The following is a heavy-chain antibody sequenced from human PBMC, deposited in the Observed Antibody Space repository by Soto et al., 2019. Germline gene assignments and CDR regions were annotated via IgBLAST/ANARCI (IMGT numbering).Heavy chain of an antibody. CDR3: ARHVSVSGYESYFDQ. V-gene: IGHV4-39*01. CDR1: GGSISSSSYY. D-gene: IGHD5-12*01. J-gene: IGHJ4*02. Sequence: QLQLQESGPGLVKPSETLSLTCTVSGGSISSSSYYWGWIRQPPGQGLEWFGSIDYSGSTSYNPSLESRVAMSVDTSKCQFSLRLTSVTAAHTAVYYCARHVSVSGYESYFDQWGQGTLVTGSS. CDR2: IDYSGST.